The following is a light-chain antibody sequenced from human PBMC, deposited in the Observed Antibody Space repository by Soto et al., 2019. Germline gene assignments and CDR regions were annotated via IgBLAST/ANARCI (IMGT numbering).Light chain of an antibody. V-gene: IGKV3-20*01. CDR1: QSVSSRF. CDR3: QQYESSRT. J-gene: IGKJ1*01. CDR2: GAS. Sequence: EIVLPQSPGPLSLSPGERATLSCRASQSVSSRFLAWYQQNPGQAPKVLIYGASTRATGIPDRFSGSGSGTDFTLTISRLEPEDFAVYYCQQYESSRTFGQGTKVEMK.